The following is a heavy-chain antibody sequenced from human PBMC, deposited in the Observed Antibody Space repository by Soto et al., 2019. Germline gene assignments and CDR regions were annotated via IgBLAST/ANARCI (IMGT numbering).Heavy chain of an antibody. D-gene: IGHD3-10*01. V-gene: IGHV3-74*01. J-gene: IGHJ4*02. CDR1: GFTFSSYW. CDR2: INSDGSST. Sequence: PGESLKISCAASGFTFSSYWMHWVRQAPGKGLVWVSRINSDGSSTNYADSVKGRFTISRDNSKNTLYLQMNSLRAEDTAVYYCARGAPLWFGELPADYWGQGTLVTVS. CDR3: ARGAPLWFGELPADY.